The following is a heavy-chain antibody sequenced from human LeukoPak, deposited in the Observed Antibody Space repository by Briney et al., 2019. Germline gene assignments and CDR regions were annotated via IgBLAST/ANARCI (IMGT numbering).Heavy chain of an antibody. V-gene: IGHV3-21*01. Sequence: GGSLRLSCAASGFIFRNHGMNWVRQAPGKGLEWVSGISPRGDVTYYADSVKGRFTISRDNAKNSLYLQMNSLRAEDTAVYYCARARQNPYFEERRRGNWFDPWGQGTLVTVSS. CDR3: ARARQNPYFEERRRGNWFDP. CDR2: ISPRGDVT. CDR1: GFIFRNHG. J-gene: IGHJ5*02. D-gene: IGHD3-9*01.